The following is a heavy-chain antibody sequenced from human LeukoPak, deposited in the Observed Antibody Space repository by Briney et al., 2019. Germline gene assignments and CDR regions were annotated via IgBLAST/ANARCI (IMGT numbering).Heavy chain of an antibody. CDR2: ISSSGSTI. V-gene: IGHV3-11*01. J-gene: IGHJ6*03. D-gene: IGHD2-15*01. Sequence: PGGSLRLSCAASGFTFSDYYMSWIRQAPGKGLEWVSYISSSGSTIYYADSVKDRFTISRDNAKNSLYLQMNSLRAEDTAVYYCARGCSGGSCYFYYYYYMDVWGKGTTVTISS. CDR1: GFTFSDYY. CDR3: ARGCSGGSCYFYYYYYMDV.